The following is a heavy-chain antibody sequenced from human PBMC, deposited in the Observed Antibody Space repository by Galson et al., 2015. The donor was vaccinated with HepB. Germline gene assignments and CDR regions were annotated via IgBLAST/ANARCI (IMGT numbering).Heavy chain of an antibody. CDR3: ARALPGGSSSGRALHSVGIDP. CDR2: IGTAGDT. J-gene: IGHJ5*02. CDR1: GFTFSSYD. D-gene: IGHD6-6*01. V-gene: IGHV3-13*01. Sequence: SLRLSCAASGFTFSSYDMHWVRQATGKGLEWVSAIGTAGDTYYPGAVKGRFTISRENAKNSLYLQMNSLRAGDTAVYYCARALPGGSSSGRALHSVGIDPWGQGTLVTVSS.